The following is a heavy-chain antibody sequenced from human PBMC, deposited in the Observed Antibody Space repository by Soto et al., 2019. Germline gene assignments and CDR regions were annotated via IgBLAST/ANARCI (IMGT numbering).Heavy chain of an antibody. D-gene: IGHD6-19*01. J-gene: IGHJ6*02. CDR2: ISYDGSET. V-gene: IGHV3-30-3*01. CDR3: ARPAVAFYYYGMDV. Sequence: GGSLRLSCVASGFTFITYAMQWVRQTPGKGLDWVALISYDGSETDYADSVQGRFTISRDNPKNTLFLQMNSLRAEDTALYYCARPAVAFYYYGMDVWGQGTTVTVSS. CDR1: GFTFITYA.